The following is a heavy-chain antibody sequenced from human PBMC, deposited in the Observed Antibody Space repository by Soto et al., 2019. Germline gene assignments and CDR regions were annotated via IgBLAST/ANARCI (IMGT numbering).Heavy chain of an antibody. CDR3: ASADFDY. CDR2: SYPGGSI. Sequence: QVQLQESGPGLVKPSGTLSLTCAVSDGSISSSNWWNWVRQPPGKGLEWIGESYPGGSINYNPSLKSRLTISVDKSKTQISLNLTSVTAADTAVYYCASADFDYWGQGTLVTVSS. V-gene: IGHV4-4*02. CDR1: DGSISSSNW. J-gene: IGHJ4*02.